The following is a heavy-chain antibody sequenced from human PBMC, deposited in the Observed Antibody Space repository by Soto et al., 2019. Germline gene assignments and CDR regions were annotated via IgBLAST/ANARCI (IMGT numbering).Heavy chain of an antibody. CDR3: ARGALWFGELFNIWFDP. CDR1: GYTFISYT. J-gene: IGHJ5*02. V-gene: IGHV1-18*01. Sequence: ASVKVSCKASGYTFISYTISWVRQAPGQGLEWMGWISAYSGNTNYAQNLQGRVTMTTDTSTSTAYMELRSLRSDDTAVYYCARGALWFGELFNIWFDPWGQGTLVTVSS. D-gene: IGHD3-10*01. CDR2: ISAYSGNT.